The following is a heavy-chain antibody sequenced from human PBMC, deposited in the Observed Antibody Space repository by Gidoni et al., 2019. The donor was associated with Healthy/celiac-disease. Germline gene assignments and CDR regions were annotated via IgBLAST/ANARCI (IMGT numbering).Heavy chain of an antibody. V-gene: IGHV3-33*06. CDR3: AKQGMWEQWLAEDAFDI. Sequence: QVQLVESGGGVVQPGRSLRLSCAASGFTFSSYGMHWVRQAPGKGLEWVAVIWYDGSNKYYADSVKGRFTISRDNSKNTLYLQMNSLRAEDTAVYYCAKQGMWEQWLAEDAFDIWGQGTMVTVSS. CDR1: GFTFSSYG. J-gene: IGHJ3*02. D-gene: IGHD6-19*01. CDR2: IWYDGSNK.